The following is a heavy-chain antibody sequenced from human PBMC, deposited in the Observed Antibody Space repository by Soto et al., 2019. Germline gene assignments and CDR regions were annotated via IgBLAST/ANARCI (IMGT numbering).Heavy chain of an antibody. Sequence: ASVKVSCKASGFTFSNYGLNWVRQAPGQGLEWMGWVSANNGHTNYAQNLQGRVSMTTDASTSTAYMELRGLTFDDTAVYYCARDIESVTAKHFFYYYAMDVWGQGTTVTVS. J-gene: IGHJ6*02. D-gene: IGHD2-8*01. CDR2: VSANNGHT. CDR1: GFTFSNYG. CDR3: ARDIESVTAKHFFYYYAMDV. V-gene: IGHV1-18*01.